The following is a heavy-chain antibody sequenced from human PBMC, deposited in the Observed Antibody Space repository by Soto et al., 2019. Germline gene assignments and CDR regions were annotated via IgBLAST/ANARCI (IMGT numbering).Heavy chain of an antibody. J-gene: IGHJ3*02. Sequence: SVTKSLTCGVDEGNFVGYGLSWISKQTGKGLEWIGEINHSGSTNYNPSLKSRVTISVDTSKNQFSLKLSSVTAADTAVYYCARGYYDSGAPSDAFDIWGQGTMVTVSS. CDR1: EGNFVGYG. CDR3: ARGYYDSGAPSDAFDI. V-gene: IGHV4-34*01. D-gene: IGHD3-22*01. CDR2: INHSGST.